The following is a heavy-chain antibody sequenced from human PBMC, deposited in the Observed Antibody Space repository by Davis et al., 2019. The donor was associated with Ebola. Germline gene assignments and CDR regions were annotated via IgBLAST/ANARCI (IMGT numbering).Heavy chain of an antibody. CDR2: IYSGGST. Sequence: GESLKISCAASGFTVSSNYMSWVRQAPGKGLEWVSVIYSGGSTYYADSVKGRFTISRDNSKNTLYLQMNSLRAEDTAVYYCARPGGDYGDYRGGFDYWGQGTLVTVSS. J-gene: IGHJ4*02. D-gene: IGHD4-17*01. CDR1: GFTVSSNY. CDR3: ARPGGDYGDYRGGFDY. V-gene: IGHV3-66*04.